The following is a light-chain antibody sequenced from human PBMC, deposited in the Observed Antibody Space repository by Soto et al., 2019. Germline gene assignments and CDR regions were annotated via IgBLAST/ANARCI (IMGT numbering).Light chain of an antibody. J-gene: IGKJ1*01. CDR2: AAS. CDR3: QQYNNWPPWT. Sequence: EIGMTQSPATLSVSPGERATLSCRASQSVSSNLAWYQQKPGQAPRLLMYAASIRATGIPARFSGGGSGTEFTLTISSLQSEDFAVYYCQQYNNWPPWTFGQGTKVEIK. V-gene: IGKV3-15*01. CDR1: QSVSSN.